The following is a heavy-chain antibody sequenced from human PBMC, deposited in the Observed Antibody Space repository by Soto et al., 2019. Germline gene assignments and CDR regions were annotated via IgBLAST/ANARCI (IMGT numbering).Heavy chain of an antibody. J-gene: IGHJ4*02. D-gene: IGHD3-22*01. CDR1: GYTFTSYA. Sequence: ASVKVSCKASGYTFTSYAMHWVRQAPGQRLEWMGWINAGNGNTKYSQKFQGRVTITRDTSASTAYMELRGLRSEDTAVYYCAILGTYYFDNSDNYFDFWGQGVPVTVSS. V-gene: IGHV1-3*01. CDR2: INAGNGNT. CDR3: AILGTYYFDNSDNYFDF.